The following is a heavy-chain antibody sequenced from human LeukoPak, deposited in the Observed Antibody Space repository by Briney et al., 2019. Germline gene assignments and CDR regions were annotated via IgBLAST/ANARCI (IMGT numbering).Heavy chain of an antibody. V-gene: IGHV3-33*08. D-gene: IGHD2-2*01. CDR3: ARVRGSTDWYVDY. CDR2: IYSDESNK. J-gene: IGHJ4*02. CDR1: GFTFSNYY. Sequence: GGSLRLSCAASGFTFSNYYMIWVRQAPGKGLEWVAIIYSDESNKYYADSVRGRFTISRDISKNTLFLQMNSLSAEDTAVYYCARVRGSTDWYVDYWGQGTLVTVSS.